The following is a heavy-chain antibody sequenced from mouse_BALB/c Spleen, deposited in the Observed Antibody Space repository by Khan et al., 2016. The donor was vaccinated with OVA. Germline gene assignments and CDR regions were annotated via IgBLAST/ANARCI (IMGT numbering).Heavy chain of an antibody. V-gene: IGHV3-2*02. J-gene: IGHJ2*01. D-gene: IGHD1-3*01. CDR3: GRVQWGDFDY. Sequence: EVQLQQSGPGLVKPSQSLSLTCTVTGYSITSDYAWNWIRQFPGNKLEWMGYISYSGNTKYNPSLKSRISITRDTSKNQFFLQLNFVTIEDTATCYGGRVQWGDFDYWGQGTTLTVSS. CDR1: GYSITSDYA. CDR2: ISYSGNT.